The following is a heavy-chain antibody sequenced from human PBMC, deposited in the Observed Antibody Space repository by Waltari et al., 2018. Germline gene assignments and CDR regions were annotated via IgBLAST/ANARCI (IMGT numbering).Heavy chain of an antibody. V-gene: IGHV4-34*01. Sequence: QVQLQQWGAGLLKPSETLSLTCAVYGGSFSGYYWSWIRQPPGKGREWMGEINISGSTNYNPSSKSRVTISVDTSRNQFTLKLSSVTAADTAVYYCARGQGFWSGYPSYYYYYMDVWGKGTTVTVSS. D-gene: IGHD3-3*01. J-gene: IGHJ6*03. CDR1: GGSFSGYY. CDR2: INISGST. CDR3: ARGQGFWSGYPSYYYYYMDV.